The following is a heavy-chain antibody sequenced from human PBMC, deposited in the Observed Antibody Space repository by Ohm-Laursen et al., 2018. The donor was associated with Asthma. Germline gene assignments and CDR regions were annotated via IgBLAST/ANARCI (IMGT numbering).Heavy chain of an antibody. D-gene: IGHD3-10*01. Sequence: SLRLSCAASGFTFRSYAMHWVRQAPGKGLEWVAVGGSYYDGGLKYYADSVNGRFTVSRDDSKNTLYLQMNSLRAEDTAVYYCAKDGLWFRESFFDYWGQGTLVTVSS. CDR1: GFTFRSYA. CDR3: AKDGLWFRESFFDY. V-gene: IGHV3-30-3*01. J-gene: IGHJ4*02. CDR2: GGSYYDGGLK.